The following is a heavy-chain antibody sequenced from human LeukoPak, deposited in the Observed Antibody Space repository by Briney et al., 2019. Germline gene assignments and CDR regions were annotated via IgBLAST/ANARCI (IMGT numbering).Heavy chain of an antibody. V-gene: IGHV4-59*01. CDR2: IYYSGST. CDR3: ARGRDGYNYSFDF. D-gene: IGHD5-24*01. J-gene: IGHJ4*02. CDR1: GGSTSSYY. Sequence: KSSETLSLTCTVSGGSTSSYYWSWIRQPPGKGLEWIGYIYYSGSTNYNPSLKSRVTISVDTSKNQFSLKLSSVTAADTAVYYCARGRDGYNYSFDFWGQGTLVTVSS.